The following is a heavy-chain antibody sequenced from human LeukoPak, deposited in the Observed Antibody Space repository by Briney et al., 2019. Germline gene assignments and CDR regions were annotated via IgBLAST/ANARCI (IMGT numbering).Heavy chain of an antibody. V-gene: IGHV3-23*01. Sequence: PGGSLRLSCAASGFTFSTYVMSWVCQAPGKGLECVSSISSSGGSTYYADSVKGRFTISRDNSKNTLYLQMNSLRAEDTAVYYCSKKGQSEDYGKPDWGQGTLVTVSS. D-gene: IGHD4-17*01. CDR3: SKKGQSEDYGKPD. CDR2: ISSSGGST. CDR1: GFTFSTYV. J-gene: IGHJ4*02.